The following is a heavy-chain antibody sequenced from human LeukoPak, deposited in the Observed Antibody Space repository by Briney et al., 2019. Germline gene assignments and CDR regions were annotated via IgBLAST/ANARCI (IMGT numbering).Heavy chain of an antibody. CDR1: GFTFSSYG. CDR2: ISYDGSNK. Sequence: GGSLRLSCAASGFTFSSYGMHWVRQAPGKGLEWVAVISYDGSNKYYADSVKGRFTISRDNSKNALYLQMNSLRAEDTAVYYCAKTRWDIVVVVAAMDYWGQGTQVTVSS. J-gene: IGHJ4*02. V-gene: IGHV3-30*18. D-gene: IGHD2-15*01. CDR3: AKTRWDIVVVVAAMDY.